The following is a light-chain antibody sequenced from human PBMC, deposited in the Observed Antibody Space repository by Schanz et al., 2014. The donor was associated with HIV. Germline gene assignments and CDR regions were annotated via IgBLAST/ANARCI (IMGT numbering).Light chain of an antibody. J-gene: IGLJ2*01. V-gene: IGLV1-51*01. CDR3: GTWDSSLSVVL. CDR2: DNN. Sequence: QSVLTQPPSVSGAPGQRVTISCTGSSSNIGAGYDVHWYQQLPGTAPKLLIYDNNKRPSGIPDRFSGSKSGTSATLGITGLQTGDEADYYCGTWDSSLSVVLFGGGTKLTVL. CDR1: SSNIGAGYD.